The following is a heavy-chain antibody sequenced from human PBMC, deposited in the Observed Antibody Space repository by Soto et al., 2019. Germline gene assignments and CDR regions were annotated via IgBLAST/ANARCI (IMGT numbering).Heavy chain of an antibody. V-gene: IGHV3-66*01. CDR3: XXXXXXXGDSYDAFDI. Sequence: EVQLVESGGGLVQPGGSLRLSCAASGFTVSSNYMSWVRQAPGKGLEWVSVIYSGGSTYYADSVKGRFTISRDNSKNTLXLXMXSLRAXDXXXXXXXXXXXXXGDSYDAFDIWGQGTMVTVSS. J-gene: IGHJ3*02. D-gene: IGHD4-17*01. CDR2: IYSGGST. CDR1: GFTVSSNY.